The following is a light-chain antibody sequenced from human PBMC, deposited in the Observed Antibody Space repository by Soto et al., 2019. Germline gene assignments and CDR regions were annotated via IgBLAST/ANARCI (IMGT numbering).Light chain of an antibody. J-gene: IGKJ1*01. V-gene: IGKV3-15*01. CDR3: QKYNNWWT. CDR1: QSVSSN. CDR2: GAS. Sequence: EIVMTQSPATLSVSPGERATLSCRASQSVSSNLAWYQQKPGQAPRLLIYGASTKATGIPARLSGSGSGTEFTLTISSLQSEDFAVYYCQKYNNWWTFGHGTKVDIK.